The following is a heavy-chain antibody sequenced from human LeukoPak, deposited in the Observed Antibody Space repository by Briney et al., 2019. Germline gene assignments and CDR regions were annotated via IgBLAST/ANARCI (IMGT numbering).Heavy chain of an antibody. J-gene: IGHJ4*02. Sequence: SETLSLTCTVSGGSISSYYWSWIRQPPGKGLEWIGSIYYSGSTYYNPSLKSRVTISVDTSKNQFSLKLSSVTAADTAVYYCARGPYYDFWSGYPYFDYWGQGTLVTVSS. CDR2: IYYSGST. CDR1: GGSISSYY. V-gene: IGHV4-59*05. D-gene: IGHD3-3*01. CDR3: ARGPYYDFWSGYPYFDY.